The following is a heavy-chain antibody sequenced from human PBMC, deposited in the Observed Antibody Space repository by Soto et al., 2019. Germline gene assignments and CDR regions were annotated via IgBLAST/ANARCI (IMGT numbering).Heavy chain of an antibody. Sequence: GASVKVSCKASGYTFTGYYMHWVRQAPGQGLEWMGWINPNSGGTNYAQKFQGRVTMTRDTSISTAYMELSRLRSDDTAVYYCARADIVLMVSNGMDVWGQGTTVTVSS. CDR2: INPNSGGT. V-gene: IGHV1-2*02. D-gene: IGHD2-8*01. CDR3: ARADIVLMVSNGMDV. CDR1: GYTFTGYY. J-gene: IGHJ6*02.